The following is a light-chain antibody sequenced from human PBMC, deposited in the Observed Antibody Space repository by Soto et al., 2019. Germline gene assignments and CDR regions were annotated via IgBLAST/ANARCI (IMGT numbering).Light chain of an antibody. Sequence: EIVLTQSPATLSLSPGERATLSCRASQSVSSYLAWYQQKPGQAPRLLIYDASNRATGIPARFSGSGSGTDFTLTISSLEPEDFAIYYLQQRSNWPPYTFGKGTKLVIK. CDR3: QQRSNWPPYT. CDR1: QSVSSY. V-gene: IGKV3-11*01. CDR2: DAS. J-gene: IGKJ2*01.